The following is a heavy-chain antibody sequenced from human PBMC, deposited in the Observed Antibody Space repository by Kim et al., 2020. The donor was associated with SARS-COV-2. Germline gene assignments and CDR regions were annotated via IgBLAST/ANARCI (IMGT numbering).Heavy chain of an antibody. J-gene: IGHJ2*01. CDR1: GFTFSSYS. CDR3: ARAMVDTAMVYWYFDL. Sequence: GGSLRLSCAASGFTFSSYSMNWVRQAPGKGLEWVSSISSSSSYIYYADSVKGRFTISRDNAKNSLYLQMNSLRAEDTAVYYCARAMVDTAMVYWYFDLWGRGTLVTVSS. V-gene: IGHV3-21*01. CDR2: ISSSSSYI. D-gene: IGHD5-18*01.